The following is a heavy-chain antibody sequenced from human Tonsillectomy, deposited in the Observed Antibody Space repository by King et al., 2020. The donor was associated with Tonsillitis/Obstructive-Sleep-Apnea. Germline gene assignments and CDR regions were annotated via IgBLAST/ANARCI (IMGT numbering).Heavy chain of an antibody. V-gene: IGHV4-59*01. CDR3: AREVRIAGKGFDY. Sequence: VQLQESGPGLVKPSETLSLTCTVSGGSLSSYYWSWIRQPPGKGLEWIGYMYYSGSTKFNPSLQSRVTISVDTSKNQFSLRLSSATAADTAVYYCAREVRIAGKGFDYGGQGILVTVSS. CDR1: GGSLSSYY. J-gene: IGHJ4*02. CDR2: MYYSGST. D-gene: IGHD2-21*01.